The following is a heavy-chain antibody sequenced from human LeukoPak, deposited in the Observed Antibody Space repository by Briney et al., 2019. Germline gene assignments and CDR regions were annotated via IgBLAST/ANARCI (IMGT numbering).Heavy chain of an antibody. D-gene: IGHD5-24*01. Sequence: SDPLSLTCAVYGGSFSGYYWSWLRDPPGEGLEWIGEINRSGSNKYNPSLKSRVTISADTSKNQFSLRLSSVTAADTAVYYCARAEDEFDIWGQGTMVTVSS. V-gene: IGHV4-34*01. CDR3: ARAEDEFDI. CDR1: GGSFSGYY. CDR2: INRSGSN. J-gene: IGHJ3*02.